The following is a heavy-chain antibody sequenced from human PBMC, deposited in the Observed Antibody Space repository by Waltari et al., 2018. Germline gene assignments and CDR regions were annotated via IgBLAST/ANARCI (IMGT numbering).Heavy chain of an antibody. CDR1: GYTFTSYD. J-gene: IGHJ6*02. CDR3: ARDPDCSSTSCYAYGMDV. D-gene: IGHD2-2*01. V-gene: IGHV1-8*02. CDR2: INPNSGNT. Sequence: QVQLVQSGAEVKKPGASVKVSCKASGYTFTSYDINWVRQATGQGLEWMGWINPNSGNTGYARKFQGRVTMTRNTSISTAYMELSSLRSEDTAVYYCARDPDCSSTSCYAYGMDVWGQGTTVTVSS.